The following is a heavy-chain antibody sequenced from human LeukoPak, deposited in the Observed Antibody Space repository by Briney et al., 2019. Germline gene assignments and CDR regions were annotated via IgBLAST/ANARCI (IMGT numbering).Heavy chain of an antibody. CDR2: IVVGSGNT. CDR3: AADIPKRELLAGFPGGERNFDY. Sequence: GASVKVSCKASGLTFTSSAVQWVRQARGQRLEWIGWIVVGSGNTNYAQKFQERVTITRDMSTSTAYMELSSLRSEDTAVYYCAADIPKRELLAGFPGGERNFDYWGQGTLVTVSS. D-gene: IGHD1-26*01. J-gene: IGHJ4*02. CDR1: GLTFTSSA. V-gene: IGHV1-58*01.